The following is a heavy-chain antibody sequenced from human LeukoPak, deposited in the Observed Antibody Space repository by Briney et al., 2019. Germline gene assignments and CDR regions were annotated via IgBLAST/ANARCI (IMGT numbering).Heavy chain of an antibody. Sequence: PGGSLRLSCVTSGFTFRSYGMGWVRQAPGKGLEWVSALVGSGDATYYADSVKGRFTISRDNSKNTQYLQMNSLRVEDTGVCFCAKEDAVSGGYFDYWGQGTLVTVSS. D-gene: IGHD3-16*01. CDR2: LVGSGDAT. V-gene: IGHV3-23*01. CDR1: GFTFRSYG. CDR3: AKEDAVSGGYFDY. J-gene: IGHJ4*02.